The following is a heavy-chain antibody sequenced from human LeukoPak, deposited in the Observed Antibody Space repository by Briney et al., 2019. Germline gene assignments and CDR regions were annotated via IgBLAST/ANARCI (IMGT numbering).Heavy chain of an antibody. Sequence: GGSLRLSCAASGFTFSGYAMSWVRQAPGKGLDWVSAISGSGGSTYYADSVKGRFTISRDNSKNTLYLQMNSLRAEDTAVYYCAKRPLVVPVDYFDYWGQGTLVTVSS. J-gene: IGHJ4*02. D-gene: IGHD2-15*01. CDR1: GFTFSGYA. CDR2: ISGSGGST. CDR3: AKRPLVVPVDYFDY. V-gene: IGHV3-23*01.